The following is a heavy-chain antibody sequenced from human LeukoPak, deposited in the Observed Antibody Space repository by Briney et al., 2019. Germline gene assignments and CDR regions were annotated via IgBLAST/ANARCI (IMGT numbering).Heavy chain of an antibody. CDR2: ISDSGGNT. J-gene: IGHJ5*02. V-gene: IGHV3-23*01. CDR3: AKDASSWPPNNWFDP. D-gene: IGHD6-13*01. Sequence: GGSLRLSCAASGFTFSSFAMSWVRQAPGKGLEWVSAISDSGGNTYYADSVKGRFTISRDNSKNTLYLQMNSLRADDTAVYYCAKDASSWPPNNWFDPRGQGTLVSVSS. CDR1: GFTFSSFA.